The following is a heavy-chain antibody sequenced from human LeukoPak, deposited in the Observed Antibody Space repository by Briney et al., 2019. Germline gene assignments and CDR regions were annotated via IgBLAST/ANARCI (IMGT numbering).Heavy chain of an antibody. CDR1: GHTFTGYY. Sequence: ASVKVSCKASGHTFTGYYMHWVRQAPGQGLEWMGWINPNSGGTNYAQKFQGRVTMTRDTSISTAYMELSRLRSDDTAVYYCARYLGAGTYNWFDPWGQGTLVTVSS. CDR3: ARYLGAGTYNWFDP. V-gene: IGHV1-2*02. CDR2: INPNSGGT. J-gene: IGHJ5*02. D-gene: IGHD1-26*01.